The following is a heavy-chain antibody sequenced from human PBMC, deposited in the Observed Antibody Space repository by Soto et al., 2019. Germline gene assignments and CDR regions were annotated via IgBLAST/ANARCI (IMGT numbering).Heavy chain of an antibody. J-gene: IGHJ4*02. Sequence: SETLSLTCTVSGASIGSSYWSWIRQPPGKGLEWMGYIFYSGSTNYSPSLNSRVSITVDTSKNQLSLNLSSVTAADTAVYYCARDRDGYNPFDYWGQGTLVTVSS. D-gene: IGHD5-12*01. CDR3: ARDRDGYNPFDY. CDR2: IFYSGST. CDR1: GASIGSSY. V-gene: IGHV4-59*01.